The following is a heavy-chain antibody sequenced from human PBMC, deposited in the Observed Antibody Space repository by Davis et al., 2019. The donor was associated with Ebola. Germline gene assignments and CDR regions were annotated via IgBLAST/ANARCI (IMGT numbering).Heavy chain of an antibody. CDR2: IYYSGST. Sequence: MPGGSLRLSCTVSGGSISPYYWSWIRQPPGKALPWIGYIYYSGSTKYNLSLKGRVAISVDTSKNQFSLKLSSVTAADTAVYYCARSYGAAPFDYWGQGTLVTVSS. CDR3: ARSYGAAPFDY. V-gene: IGHV4-59*08. J-gene: IGHJ4*02. D-gene: IGHD4/OR15-4a*01. CDR1: GGSISPYY.